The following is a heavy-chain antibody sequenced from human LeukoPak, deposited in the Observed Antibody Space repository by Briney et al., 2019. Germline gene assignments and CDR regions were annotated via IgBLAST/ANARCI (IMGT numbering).Heavy chain of an antibody. CDR2: FHGGGDT. CDR1: GFTISSNY. D-gene: IGHD6-19*01. Sequence: GGSLRLSCAASGFTISSNYMTWVRQAPGKGLEWVSVFHGGGDTYYADSVKGRFTISRDNSKNTLYLQTNSLRAEDTAVYYCARSSDSSGWVDYWGQGTLVTVSS. CDR3: ARSSDSSGWVDY. V-gene: IGHV3-66*02. J-gene: IGHJ4*02.